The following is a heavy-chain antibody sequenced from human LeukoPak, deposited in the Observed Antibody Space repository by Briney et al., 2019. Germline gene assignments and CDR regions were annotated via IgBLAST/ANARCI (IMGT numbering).Heavy chain of an antibody. D-gene: IGHD2-2*02. CDR2: IYTSGST. V-gene: IGHV4-4*07. CDR3: AREKTPCSSTSCYTYYYYYYMDV. J-gene: IGHJ6*03. CDR1: GGSLSSYY. Sequence: SETLSLTCTVSGGSLSSYYWSWIRQPAGKGLEWIGRIYTSGSTNYNPSLKSRVTMSVDTSKNQFSLKLSSVTAADTAVYYCAREKTPCSSTSCYTYYYYYYMDVWGKGTTVTVSS.